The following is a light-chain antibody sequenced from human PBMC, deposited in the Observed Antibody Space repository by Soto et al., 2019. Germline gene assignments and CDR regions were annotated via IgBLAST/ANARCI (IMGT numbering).Light chain of an antibody. J-gene: IGLJ1*01. CDR2: DVT. CDR3: GSITRSSTSV. CDR1: SSDVGGFEY. V-gene: IGLV2-14*01. Sequence: QSALSQPASVSGSPGQSITISCTGTSSDVGGFEYVSWYQHQPGKAPKLIIYDVTKRPSGVSNRFSGSKSGNTAPLTISGIQAEDEGDYYCGSITRSSTSVFGTGTKVTVL.